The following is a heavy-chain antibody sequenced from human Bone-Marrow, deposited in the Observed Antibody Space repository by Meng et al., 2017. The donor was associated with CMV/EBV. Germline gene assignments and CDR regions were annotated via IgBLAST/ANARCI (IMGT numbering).Heavy chain of an antibody. D-gene: IGHD3-3*01. Sequence: ASVKVSCKASGYTFTGYYIHWVRQAPGQGLEWMGWVNAHSGATNYAMNFQDRVTMTRDTSITTAYMELSRLTSDDTAVYYCARVTDFWSTPWGFDPWGQGTLVTVSS. V-gene: IGHV1-2*02. CDR2: VNAHSGAT. J-gene: IGHJ5*01. CDR1: GYTFTGYY. CDR3: ARVTDFWSTPWGFDP.